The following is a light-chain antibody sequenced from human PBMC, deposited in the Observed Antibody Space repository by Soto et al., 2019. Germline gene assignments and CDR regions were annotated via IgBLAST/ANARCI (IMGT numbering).Light chain of an antibody. V-gene: IGKV3-15*01. CDR2: GAS. Sequence: EIVMAQSPATLSVSPGDRVTLSCRSSQPVNNNLAWYQHKPGQAPRLLIYGASTRATGISARFSGGGSGTEFTLTISSLQSEDSALYFCQQYEKWPPSITFGQGTRLEIK. J-gene: IGKJ5*01. CDR1: QPVNNN. CDR3: QQYEKWPPSIT.